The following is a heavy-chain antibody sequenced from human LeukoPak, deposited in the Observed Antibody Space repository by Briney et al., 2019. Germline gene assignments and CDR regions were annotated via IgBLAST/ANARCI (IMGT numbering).Heavy chain of an antibody. CDR1: GFIFRNYA. CDR2: ITGSGDTT. Sequence: GGSLRLSCAASGFIFRNYAMSWVRQAPGKGLEWVSAITGSGDTTYYADSVKGRFTVSRDNSKNTLYVEMNTLRAEDTAVYYCAKWGDYDILTGYYVSDFWGQGTLVAVSS. D-gene: IGHD3-9*01. V-gene: IGHV3-23*01. CDR3: AKWGDYDILTGYYVSDF. J-gene: IGHJ4*02.